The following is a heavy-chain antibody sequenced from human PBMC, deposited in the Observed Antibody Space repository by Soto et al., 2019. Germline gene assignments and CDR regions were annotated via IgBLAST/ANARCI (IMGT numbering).Heavy chain of an antibody. CDR2: IYYSGST. V-gene: IGHV4-59*08. Sequence: SQTLSLTCTVSGGSISSYYWSWIRQPPGKGLEWIGYIYYSGSTNYNPSLKSRVTISVDTSKNQFSLKLSSVTAADTAVYYCARRIRYCSGGSCYALFDYWGQGTLVTVSS. CDR3: ARRIRYCSGGSCYALFDY. D-gene: IGHD2-15*01. J-gene: IGHJ4*02. CDR1: GGSISSYY.